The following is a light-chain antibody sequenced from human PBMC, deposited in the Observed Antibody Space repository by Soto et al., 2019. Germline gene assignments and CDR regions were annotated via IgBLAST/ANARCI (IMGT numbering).Light chain of an antibody. CDR2: SAS. CDR3: QQTYTTPRT. Sequence: DIQITQSPSSLSASIGDRVTITCRASRGINTYVNWYQQKPGKAPKLLIFSASNLKGGVPSRFSGTGSGTDVTFTISSLLPEDFATYYCQQTYTTPRTFGQGTRWIS. CDR1: RGINTY. V-gene: IGKV1-39*01. J-gene: IGKJ1*01.